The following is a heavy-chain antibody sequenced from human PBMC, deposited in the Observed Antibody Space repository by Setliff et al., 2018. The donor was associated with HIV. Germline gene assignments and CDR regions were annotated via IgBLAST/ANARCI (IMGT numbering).Heavy chain of an antibody. CDR3: ARTFGDLKHYNYYYTIDV. D-gene: IGHD3-10*01. CDR2: IYTSGST. CDR1: GGPISNYY. J-gene: IGHJ6*02. Sequence: SETLSLTCTVSGGPISNYYWSWIRQPPGRGLEWIGYIYTSGSTNYNPSLKSRVTISVDTSKIQFSLKLSSVTAADTAVYYCARTFGDLKHYNYYYTIDVWGQGTTVTVSS. V-gene: IGHV4-4*09.